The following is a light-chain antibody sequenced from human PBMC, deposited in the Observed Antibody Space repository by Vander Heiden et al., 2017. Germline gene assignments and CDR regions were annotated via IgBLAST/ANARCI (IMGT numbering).Light chain of an antibody. CDR1: NIGSKS. CDR2: DGS. V-gene: IGLV3-21*02. J-gene: IGLJ2*01. Sequence: SYVLPQPPSVSVAPGQTARITCGGNNIGSKSVHWYQQKPGQAPVLVVYDGSDRTSGIPERFSGSNTGNTATLTISRVEAGDEADYYCQVWDSSSDPLVVFGGGTKLTGL. CDR3: QVWDSSSDPLVV.